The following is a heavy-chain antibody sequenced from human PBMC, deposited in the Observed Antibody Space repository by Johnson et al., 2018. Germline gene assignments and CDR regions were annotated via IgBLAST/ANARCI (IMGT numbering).Heavy chain of an antibody. J-gene: IGHJ3*02. CDR2: ISSTTNTI. D-gene: IGHD6-19*01. V-gene: IGHV3-48*01. Sequence: HWVCRAPEKGLEWVTYISSTTNTIDYADSVKGRFTISRDNAKNSLYLQMNSLGAEDTAVYYCARGEWLVRAFDIWGQGTMVTVSS. CDR3: ARGEWLVRAFDI.